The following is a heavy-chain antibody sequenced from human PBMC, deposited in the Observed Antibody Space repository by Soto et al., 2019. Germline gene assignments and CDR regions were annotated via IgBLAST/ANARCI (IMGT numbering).Heavy chain of an antibody. J-gene: IGHJ6*02. Sequence: QVQLVQSGADVKKPGSSVKVSCKASGGTFSTYLVSWVRQAPGQGLEWMGGIIPISETKNYAQKFQGRVTIAADESTRTPYMELSSLKSEDTAMYYCGLNTEFRDSYYGLDVWGQGTRVTVSS. D-gene: IGHD2-21*01. CDR2: IIPISETK. V-gene: IGHV1-69*12. CDR1: GGTFSTYL. CDR3: GLNTEFRDSYYGLDV.